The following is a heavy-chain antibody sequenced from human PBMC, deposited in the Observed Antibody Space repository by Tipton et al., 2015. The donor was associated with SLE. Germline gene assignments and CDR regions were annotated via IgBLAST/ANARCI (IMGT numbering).Heavy chain of an antibody. V-gene: IGHV4-61*10. J-gene: IGHJ6*02. CDR3: AGSNRAGYFYYGMDV. Sequence: TLSLTCTVSGGSISSGSYYWSWIRQPAGKGLEWIGYMYYSGSTNYNPSLKSRVTIFVDTSKNQISLKLSSVTAADTAVYYCAGSNRAGYFYYGMDVWGQGTTVTVSS. CDR2: MYYSGST. CDR1: GGSISSGSYY. D-gene: IGHD1-14*01.